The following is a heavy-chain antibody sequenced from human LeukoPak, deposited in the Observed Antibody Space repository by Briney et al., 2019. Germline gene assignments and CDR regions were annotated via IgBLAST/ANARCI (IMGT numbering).Heavy chain of an antibody. V-gene: IGHV7-4-1*02. J-gene: IGHJ4*02. CDR1: GYIFTSYA. Sequence: VASVKVSCKASGYIFTSYAMNWVRQAPGQGLEWMGWINTNTGNPTYAQGFTGRFVFSLDTSVSTAYLQISSLKAEDTAVYYCARDSSGWYGGNYFDYWGQGTLVTVSS. CDR3: ARDSSGWYGGNYFDY. D-gene: IGHD6-19*01. CDR2: INTNTGNP.